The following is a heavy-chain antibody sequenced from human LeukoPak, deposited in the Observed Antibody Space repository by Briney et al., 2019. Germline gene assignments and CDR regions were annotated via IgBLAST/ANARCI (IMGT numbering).Heavy chain of an antibody. CDR3: AGPRY. CDR1: GFTFSIYA. V-gene: IGHV3-23*01. Sequence: EGSLRLSCAASGFTFSIYAMSWVRQGPGKGLEWVSGISGSGGSTYYADSVKGRFTISRDSSKNTLYLQMNSLRAEDTAVYYCAGPRYWGQGTLVTASS. J-gene: IGHJ4*02. CDR2: ISGSGGST.